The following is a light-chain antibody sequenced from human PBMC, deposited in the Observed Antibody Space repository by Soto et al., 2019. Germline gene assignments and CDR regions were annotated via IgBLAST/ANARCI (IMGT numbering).Light chain of an antibody. J-gene: IGLJ3*02. Sequence: QSALTQPRSVSGSPGQSVTFSCSGISSDVGDYNSVPWYQQHPAKAPKLLIYDVTKRPSGVPDRFSGSKSGNTASLTISGLQAEDEADYFCCSYAGRYSWVFGGGTKLTVL. CDR1: SSDVGDYNS. V-gene: IGLV2-11*01. CDR2: DVT. CDR3: CSYAGRYSWV.